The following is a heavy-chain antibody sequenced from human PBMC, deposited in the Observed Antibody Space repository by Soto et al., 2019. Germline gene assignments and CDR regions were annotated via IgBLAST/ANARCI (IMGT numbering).Heavy chain of an antibody. Sequence: EVQLVESGGGLVKPGGSLRLSCAASGFTFSSYSMNWVRQAPGKGLEWVSSISSSSSYIYYADSVKGRFTISRDNAKNSLYLQMNSLRAEDTAVYYCARDRLYGDYVPTYYYYYGMDVWGQGTTVTVSS. CDR1: GFTFSSYS. CDR2: ISSSSSYI. V-gene: IGHV3-21*01. J-gene: IGHJ6*02. D-gene: IGHD4-17*01. CDR3: ARDRLYGDYVPTYYYYYGMDV.